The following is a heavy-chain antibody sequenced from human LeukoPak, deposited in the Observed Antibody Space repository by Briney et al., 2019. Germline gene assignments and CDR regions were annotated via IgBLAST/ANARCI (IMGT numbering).Heavy chain of an antibody. Sequence: ASVKVSCKASGYTFTSYGISWVRQAPGQGLEWMGWISAYNGNTNYAQKLQGRVTMTTDTSTSTAYMELRSLRSNDTAVYYCARDTPYSSGWYFDYWGQGTLVTVSS. V-gene: IGHV1-18*01. D-gene: IGHD6-19*01. CDR3: ARDTPYSSGWYFDY. CDR2: ISAYNGNT. CDR1: GYTFTSYG. J-gene: IGHJ4*02.